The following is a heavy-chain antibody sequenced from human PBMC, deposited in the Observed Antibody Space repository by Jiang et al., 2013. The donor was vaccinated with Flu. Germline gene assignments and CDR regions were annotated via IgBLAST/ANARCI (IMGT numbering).Heavy chain of an antibody. Sequence: VTISVDTSKNQFSLKLSSVTAADTAVYYCARDTGSEDYFDYWGQGTLVTVSS. D-gene: IGHD2-15*01. V-gene: IGHV4-30-2*04. CDR3: ARDTGSEDYFDY. J-gene: IGHJ4*02.